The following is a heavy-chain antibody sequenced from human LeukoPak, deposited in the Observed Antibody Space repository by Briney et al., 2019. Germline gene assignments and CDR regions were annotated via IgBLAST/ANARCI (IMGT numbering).Heavy chain of an antibody. CDR3: ARDSPLRYFDWYNYYYGMDV. CDR2: IYYSGST. Sequence: SETLSLTCTVSGGSISSGGYYWSWIRQHPGKGLEWIGYIYYSGSTYDNPSLKSRVTISVDTSKNQFSLKLSSVTAADTAVYYCARDSPLRYFDWYNYYYGMDVWGQGTTVTVSS. D-gene: IGHD3-9*01. V-gene: IGHV4-31*03. J-gene: IGHJ6*02. CDR1: GGSISSGGYY.